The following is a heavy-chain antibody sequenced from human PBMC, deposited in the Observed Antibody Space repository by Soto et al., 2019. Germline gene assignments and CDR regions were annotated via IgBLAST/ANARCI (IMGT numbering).Heavy chain of an antibody. Sequence: PGGSLRLSCAASGFTFSSYAMSWVRQAPGKGLEWVSAISGSGGSTYYADSVKGRFTISRDNSKNTLYLQMNSLRAEDTAVYYCAKVRNYDILTGYLNDYWGQGTLVTVSS. J-gene: IGHJ4*02. CDR2: ISGSGGST. V-gene: IGHV3-23*01. D-gene: IGHD3-9*01. CDR1: GFTFSSYA. CDR3: AKVRNYDILTGYLNDY.